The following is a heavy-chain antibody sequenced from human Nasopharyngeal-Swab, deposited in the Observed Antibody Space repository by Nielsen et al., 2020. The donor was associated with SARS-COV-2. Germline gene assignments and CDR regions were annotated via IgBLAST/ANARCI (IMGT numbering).Heavy chain of an antibody. CDR3: ARREVGCSSTSCYDY. V-gene: IGHV3-53*01. D-gene: IGHD2-2*01. CDR2: IYSGGST. Sequence: GGSLRLSCAASGFTVSSNSMSWVRQAPGKGLEWVSVIYSGGSTYYADSVKGRFTISRDNSKNTLYLQMNSLRAEDTAVYYCARREVGCSSTSCYDYWGQGTLVTVSS. CDR1: GFTVSSNS. J-gene: IGHJ4*02.